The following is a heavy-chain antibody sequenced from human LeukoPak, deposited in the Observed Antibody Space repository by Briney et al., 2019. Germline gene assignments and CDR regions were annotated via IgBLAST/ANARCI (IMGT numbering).Heavy chain of an antibody. CDR1: GGSISSSSYY. CDR2: ICYSGSS. V-gene: IGHV4-39*07. D-gene: IGHD3-22*01. J-gene: IGHJ3*02. Sequence: NPSETLSLTCTVSGGSISSSSYYWGWLRQPPGKGREGIGCICYSGSSNYNPSLKSRVTISVDTSTNHFSLKRGSVTAADTAVYYCARDSSYYDSSGRYYAFDIWGQGTMVTVSS. CDR3: ARDSSYYDSSGRYYAFDI.